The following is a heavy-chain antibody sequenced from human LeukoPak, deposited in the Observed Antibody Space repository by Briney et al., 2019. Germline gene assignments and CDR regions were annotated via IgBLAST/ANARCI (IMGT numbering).Heavy chain of an antibody. V-gene: IGHV4-59*01. CDR1: GVSISSDC. J-gene: IGHJ4*02. CDR2: IYYSGST. CDR3: AREREGLENSGWPYYFDY. Sequence: PSETLSLTCTVSGVSISSDCWSGTRQPPGKGLEWIGYIYYSGSTNYNPSLRSRVTISVDMSKNQFSLNLSSVTATDPAVYYCAREREGLENSGWPYYFDYWGQGTLVTVSS. D-gene: IGHD6-19*01.